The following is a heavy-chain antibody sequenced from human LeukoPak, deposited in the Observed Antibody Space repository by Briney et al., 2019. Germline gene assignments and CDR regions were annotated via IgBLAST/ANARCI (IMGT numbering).Heavy chain of an antibody. J-gene: IGHJ1*01. CDR3: TTDLSELDDSGYYAKYFHH. CDR2: TRNKANGYTT. CDR1: GFTFSDHY. D-gene: IGHD3-22*01. V-gene: IGHV3-72*01. Sequence: TGGSLRLSCTASGFTFSDHYMDWVRQAPGKGLEWVGRTRNKANGYTTEFAASVKGRFTISRDDSKNSLYLQMNGLKTEDTAVYYCTTDLSELDDSGYYAKYFHHWGQGTLVSVSS.